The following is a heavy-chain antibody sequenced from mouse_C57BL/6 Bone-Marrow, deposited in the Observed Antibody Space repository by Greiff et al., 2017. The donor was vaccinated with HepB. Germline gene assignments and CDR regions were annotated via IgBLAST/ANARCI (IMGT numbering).Heavy chain of an antibody. CDR2: IDPSDSYT. V-gene: IGHV1-69*01. Sequence: QVQLQQPGAELVMPGASVKLSCKASGYTFTSYWMHWVKQRPGQGLEWIGEIDPSDSYTNYNQKFKGKSTLTVDKSSSTAYMQLSSLTSEDSAVYYCARSLITTVVAPYYFDYWGQGTTLTVSS. CDR3: ARSLITTVVAPYYFDY. CDR1: GYTFTSYW. J-gene: IGHJ2*01. D-gene: IGHD1-1*01.